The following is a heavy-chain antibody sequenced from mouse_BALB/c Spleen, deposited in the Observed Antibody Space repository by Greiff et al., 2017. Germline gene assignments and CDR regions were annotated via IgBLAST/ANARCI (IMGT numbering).Heavy chain of an antibody. J-gene: IGHJ1*01. D-gene: IGHD1-1*01. CDR1: GYSITSGYY. V-gene: IGHV3-6*02. Sequence: EVKLVESGPGLVKPSQSLSLTCSVTGYSITSGYYWNWIRQFPGNKLEWMGYISYDGSNNYNPSLKNRISITRDTSKNQFFLKLNSVTTEDTATYYCAINYYGSSFDVWGAGTTVTVSS. CDR2: ISYDGSN. CDR3: AINYYGSSFDV.